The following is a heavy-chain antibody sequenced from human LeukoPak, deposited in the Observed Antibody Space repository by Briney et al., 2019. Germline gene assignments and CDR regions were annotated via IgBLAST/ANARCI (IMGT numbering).Heavy chain of an antibody. J-gene: IGHJ4*02. CDR2: ISYDGSNK. D-gene: IGHD3-22*01. Sequence: GGSLRLSCAASGFTFSSYGMHWVRQAPGKGLEWVAVISYDGSNKYYADSVKGRFTISRDNSKNTLYLQMNSLRAEDTAVYYCAKQNAHYYDSSGYYGGVDYWGQGTLVTVSS. CDR1: GFTFSSYG. V-gene: IGHV3-30*18. CDR3: AKQNAHYYDSSGYYGGVDY.